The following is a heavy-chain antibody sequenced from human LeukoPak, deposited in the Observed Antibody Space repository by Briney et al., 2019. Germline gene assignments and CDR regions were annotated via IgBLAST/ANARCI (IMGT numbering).Heavy chain of an antibody. Sequence: PSETLSLTCTVSGGCISSYYWSWIRQPPGKGLEWIGYIYYSGNTNYNPSLKSRVIISVDTSKNQFSLKLSSVTAADTAVYYCARGNGWYFYWGQGTLVTVSS. D-gene: IGHD6-19*01. CDR3: ARGNGWYFY. CDR2: IYYSGNT. V-gene: IGHV4-59*01. CDR1: GGCISSYY. J-gene: IGHJ4*02.